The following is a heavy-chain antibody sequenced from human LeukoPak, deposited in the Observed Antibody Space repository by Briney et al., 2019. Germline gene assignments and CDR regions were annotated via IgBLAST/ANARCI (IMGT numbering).Heavy chain of an antibody. CDR2: ISSSDSLI. V-gene: IGHV3-21*01. J-gene: IGHJ4*02. Sequence: GGSLRLSCAASGFTFSSYSMNWVRQAPGKGLQWVSSISSSDSLIYYADSVKGRFTISRDNAKNSLYLQMNSLRAEDTAVYYCASSVVSGYWGQGTLVTVSS. CDR1: GFTFSSYS. CDR3: ASSVVSGY. D-gene: IGHD4-23*01.